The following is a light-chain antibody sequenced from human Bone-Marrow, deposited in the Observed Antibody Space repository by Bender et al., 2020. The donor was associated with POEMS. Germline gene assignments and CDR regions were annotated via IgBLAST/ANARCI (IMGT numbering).Light chain of an antibody. V-gene: IGLV2-23*01. CDR3: CSYAGGSTYV. CDR2: EGT. Sequence: QSALTQPASVSGSLGQSISISCTGSSSDVGNYDLVSWYQQHPGKAPKLMIYEGTKRPSGISNRFSGSKSGNTASLTISGLQGEDEAHYYCCSYAGGSTYVFGTGTEVTVL. CDR1: SSDVGNYDL. J-gene: IGLJ1*01.